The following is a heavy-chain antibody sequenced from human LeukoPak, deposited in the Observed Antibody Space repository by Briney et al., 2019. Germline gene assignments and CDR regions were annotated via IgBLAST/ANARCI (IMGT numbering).Heavy chain of an antibody. J-gene: IGHJ4*02. CDR2: IYYSGST. CDR3: ASHRDGYSWGCFDY. V-gene: IGHV4-59*01. D-gene: IGHD5-24*01. Sequence: PSETLSLTCTVSGGSISSYYWSWIRQPPGKGLEWIGYIYYSGSTNYNPSLKSRVTISVDTSKNQFSLKLSSVTAADTAVYYCASHRDGYSWGCFDYWGQGTLVTVSS. CDR1: GGSISSYY.